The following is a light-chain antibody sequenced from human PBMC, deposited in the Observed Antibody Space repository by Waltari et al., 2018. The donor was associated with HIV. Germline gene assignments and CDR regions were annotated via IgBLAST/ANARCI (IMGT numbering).Light chain of an antibody. CDR1: QSISSK. CDR2: SAS. CDR3: QQSYSIPLT. J-gene: IGKJ3*01. Sequence: DIQMTQSPSSLSASVVDRVTMTCRASQSISSKLNWYQQRPGKAPDLLIYSASTLKSGVPSRFSGSGSGTDFTLTISSLQTEDFVTYYCQQSYSIPLTFGPGTKVEI. V-gene: IGKV1-39*01.